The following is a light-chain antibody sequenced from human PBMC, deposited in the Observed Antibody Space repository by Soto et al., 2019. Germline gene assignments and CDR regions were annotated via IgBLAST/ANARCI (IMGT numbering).Light chain of an antibody. J-gene: IGKJ1*01. V-gene: IGKV3-15*01. CDR3: QQYNNWPRT. Sequence: EIVMTPSPATLSLSPRERATLSRRASQSVSSNLASYQQQHGQAPRLLIFGGSTRATGITARFSGSGSGTEFTLTISSLQSEDFAVYYCQQYNNWPRTFGQGTKVDI. CDR2: GGS. CDR1: QSVSSN.